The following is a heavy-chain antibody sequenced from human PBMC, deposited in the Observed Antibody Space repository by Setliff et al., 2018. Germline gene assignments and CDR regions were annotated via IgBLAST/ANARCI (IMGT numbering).Heavy chain of an antibody. Sequence: GESLKISCQGLGYDFFGYWIAWVRQVPGKGPEWAGLIYPGDSDTRYSPSFQGQVTISVDRSRVTAYLQWDSLKASDAATYYCARLAVRNTVYYYFTDVWGKGTSVTVSS. CDR3: ARLAVRNTVYYYFTDV. CDR2: IYPGDSDT. CDR1: GYDFFGYW. D-gene: IGHD2-2*02. J-gene: IGHJ6*03. V-gene: IGHV5-51*01.